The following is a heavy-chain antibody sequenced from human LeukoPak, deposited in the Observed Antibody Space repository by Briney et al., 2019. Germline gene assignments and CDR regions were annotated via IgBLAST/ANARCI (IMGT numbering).Heavy chain of an antibody. CDR3: AMGPRRDGYKMPEYFQH. CDR2: ISAYNGNT. V-gene: IGHV1-18*01. D-gene: IGHD5-24*01. CDR1: GYTFTSYG. J-gene: IGHJ1*01. Sequence: GASVKVSCKASGYTFTSYGISWVRQAPGQGLEWMGWISAYNGNTNYAQKLQGRVTMTTDTSTSTAYMELRSLRSDDTAVYYCAMGPRRDGYKMPEYFQHWGQGTLVTVSS.